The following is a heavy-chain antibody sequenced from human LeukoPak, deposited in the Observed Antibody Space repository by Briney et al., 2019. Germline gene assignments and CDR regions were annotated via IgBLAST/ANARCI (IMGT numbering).Heavy chain of an antibody. D-gene: IGHD3-10*01. Sequence: GGSLRLSCAASGFTFSSYSMNWVRQAPGKVLEWVSYISSSSTTIYYADSVKGRFTISRDNAKNSLYLQMNSLRAEDTALYYCAKGIHYYGSGSYTGPMDVWGKGSTVTISS. CDR3: AKGIHYYGSGSYTGPMDV. CDR2: ISSSSTTI. V-gene: IGHV3-48*01. J-gene: IGHJ6*03. CDR1: GFTFSSYS.